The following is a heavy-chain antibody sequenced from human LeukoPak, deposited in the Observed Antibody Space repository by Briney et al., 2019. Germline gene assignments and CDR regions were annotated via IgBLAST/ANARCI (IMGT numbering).Heavy chain of an antibody. Sequence: GASVKVSCKASGYTFTSYAISWVRQAPGQGLEWMGWVSAYNGATKYAQKFQGRVTMATDTPTSTAYMELRSLRSDDTAVYYCARVDLYWDSSGYSQAANDYWGQGTLVTVSS. J-gene: IGHJ4*02. D-gene: IGHD3-22*01. V-gene: IGHV1-18*01. CDR3: ARVDLYWDSSGYSQAANDY. CDR1: GYTFTSYA. CDR2: VSAYNGAT.